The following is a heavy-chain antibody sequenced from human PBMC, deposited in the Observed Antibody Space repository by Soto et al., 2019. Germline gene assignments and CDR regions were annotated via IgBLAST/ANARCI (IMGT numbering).Heavy chain of an antibody. D-gene: IGHD1-26*01. CDR1: GYSFTSLD. J-gene: IGHJ4*02. CDR2: MQPSTGRT. V-gene: IGHV1-8*01. Sequence: QVQLVQSGAEVREPGASVKVSCKASGYSFTSLDINWVRQTAGQGLEWMGWMQPSTGRTGYAQKSQGRVTMTRDTSINTAYMALTTLTSDDTAFYYCARGVSAGVDYWGQGTLVTVSS. CDR3: ARGVSAGVDY.